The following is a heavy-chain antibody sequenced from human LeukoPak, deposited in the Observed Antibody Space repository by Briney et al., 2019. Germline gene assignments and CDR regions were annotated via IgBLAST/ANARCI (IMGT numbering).Heavy chain of an antibody. V-gene: IGHV4-59*08. CDR2: VYYRGST. J-gene: IGHJ4*02. Sequence: PSETLSLTCTVSGGSISGYYWSWIRQPPGRGLEWIGSVYYRGSTSYNPSLKSRVTISVDTSKNHFSLKLSSVTAADTAVYYCARQRYCSSSSCSDYWGQGTLVTVSS. CDR1: GGSISGYY. CDR3: ARQRYCSSSSCSDY. D-gene: IGHD2-2*01.